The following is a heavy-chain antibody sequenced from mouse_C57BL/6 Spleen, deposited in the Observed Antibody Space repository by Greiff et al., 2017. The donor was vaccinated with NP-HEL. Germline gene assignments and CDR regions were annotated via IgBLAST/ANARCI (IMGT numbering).Heavy chain of an antibody. V-gene: IGHV1-36*01. Sequence: VQLQQSGPVLVKPGPSVKISCKASGFTFTDYYMHWVKQSHGKSLEWIGLVYPYNGGTSYNQKFKGKATLTVDTSSSTAYMELNSLTSEDSAVYYCARYGGITTVVATNFDVWGTGTTVTVSS. CDR1: GFTFTDYY. D-gene: IGHD1-1*01. J-gene: IGHJ1*03. CDR3: ARYGGITTVVATNFDV. CDR2: VYPYNGGT.